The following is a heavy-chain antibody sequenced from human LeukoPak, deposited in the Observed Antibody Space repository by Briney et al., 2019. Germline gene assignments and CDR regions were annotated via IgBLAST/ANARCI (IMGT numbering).Heavy chain of an antibody. J-gene: IGHJ6*04. CDR2: INHRGST. CDR3: ASPGTKRITMVRGVLADV. V-gene: IGHV4-34*01. CDR1: GGSSSGYY. Sequence: SETLSLTCAVYGGSSSGYYWSWIRQPPGKGLEWIGEINHRGSTNYNPSLKSRVTISLDTSKNQVSLKLSSVTAADTAVYYCASPGTKRITMVRGVLADVWGKGTTVTVSS. D-gene: IGHD3-10*01.